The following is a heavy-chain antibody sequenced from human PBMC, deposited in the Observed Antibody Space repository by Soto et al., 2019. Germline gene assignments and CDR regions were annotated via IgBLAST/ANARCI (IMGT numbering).Heavy chain of an antibody. D-gene: IGHD3-10*01. V-gene: IGHV5-51*01. J-gene: IGHJ4*02. CDR1: GYTFTSNW. CDR3: ATYYGNSGLVY. CDR2: MYPGDSDT. Sequence: PGESLKISCKGSGYTFTSNWIGWVRQMPGKGLEWMGIMYPGDSDTRYSPSFQGQVTISADKSISTAYLQWNSLKASDTAMYYCATYYGNSGLVYWGQGTQVTVSS.